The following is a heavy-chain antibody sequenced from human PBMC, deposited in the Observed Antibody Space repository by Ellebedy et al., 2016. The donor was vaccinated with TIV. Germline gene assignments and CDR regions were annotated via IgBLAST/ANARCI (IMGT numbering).Heavy chain of an antibody. CDR2: ITHSGST. CDR3: AGGELWFGETYYYGMDV. J-gene: IGHJ6*02. D-gene: IGHD3-10*01. V-gene: IGHV4-34*01. Sequence: MPSETLSLTCAVYGGSFSSNYWSWIRQPPGKGLEWIGQITHSGSTNSNPSLKSRVTISLDTSKNQFSLKLSSVTAADTAVYYCAGGELWFGETYYYGMDVWGQGTTVTVSS. CDR1: GGSFSSNY.